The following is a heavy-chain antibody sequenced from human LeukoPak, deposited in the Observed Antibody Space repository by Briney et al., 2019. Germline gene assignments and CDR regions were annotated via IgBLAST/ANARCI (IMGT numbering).Heavy chain of an antibody. CDR2: IIPIFGTA. V-gene: IGHV1-69*05. Sequence: SVKVSCKASGGTFSRYAISWVRQAPGQGLEWMGRIIPIFGTANYAQKFQGRVTITTDESTSTAYMELSSLRSEDTAVYYCARVLPAVRSKRGHWFDPWGQGTLVTVSS. D-gene: IGHD1-26*01. CDR1: GGTFSRYA. CDR3: ARVLPAVRSKRGHWFDP. J-gene: IGHJ5*02.